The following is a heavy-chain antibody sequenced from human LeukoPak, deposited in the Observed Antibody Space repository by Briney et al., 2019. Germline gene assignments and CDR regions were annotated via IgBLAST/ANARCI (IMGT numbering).Heavy chain of an antibody. CDR2: INHSGST. Sequence: SETLSLTCAVYGGSFSGYYWSWLRQPPGKGLEWIGEINHSGSTNYNPSLKGRVTISVDTSKNQFSLKLSSVTAADTAVYYCARGANDSNERAFDYWGQGTLVTVSS. D-gene: IGHD1-1*01. V-gene: IGHV4-34*01. CDR3: ARGANDSNERAFDY. CDR1: GGSFSGYY. J-gene: IGHJ4*02.